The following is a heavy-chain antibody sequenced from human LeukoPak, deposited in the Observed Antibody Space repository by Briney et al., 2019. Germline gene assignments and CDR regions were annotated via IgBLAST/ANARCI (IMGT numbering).Heavy chain of an antibody. Sequence: GGSLRLSCAASGFTFSSYAMSWVRQAPGKGLEWVSAISGSGGSTYYADSVKGRFTISRDNSKNTLYLQMNSLRAEDTAVYYCAKRGGVIFGVVGYYYMDVWGKGTTVTVSS. V-gene: IGHV3-23*01. J-gene: IGHJ6*03. CDR2: ISGSGGST. CDR1: GFTFSSYA. D-gene: IGHD3-3*01. CDR3: AKRGGVIFGVVGYYYMDV.